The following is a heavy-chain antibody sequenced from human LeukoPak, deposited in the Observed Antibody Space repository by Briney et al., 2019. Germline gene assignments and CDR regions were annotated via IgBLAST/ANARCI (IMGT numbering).Heavy chain of an antibody. Sequence: PGRSLRLSCAASGFTFSSYGMHWVRQAPGKGLEWVAVISYDGSNKYYADSVKGRFTISRDNSKNTLYLQMNSLSAEDTAVYCCARGYSSLDPWGQGTLATVSS. CDR3: ARGYSSLDP. CDR2: ISYDGSNK. CDR1: GFTFSSYG. D-gene: IGHD6-19*01. V-gene: IGHV3-30*03. J-gene: IGHJ5*02.